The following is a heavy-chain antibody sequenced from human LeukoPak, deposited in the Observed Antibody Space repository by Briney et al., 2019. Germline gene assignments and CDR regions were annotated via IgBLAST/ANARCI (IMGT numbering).Heavy chain of an antibody. CDR2: IYYSGST. Sequence: KPSQTLSLTCTVSGGSISSGGYYWSWIRQPPGKGLEWIGYIYYSGSTYYNPSLKSRVTISVDTSKNQFSLKLSSVTAADTAVYYCARVNTMIVVARTIDYWGQGTLVTVSS. CDR3: ARVNTMIVVARTIDY. V-gene: IGHV4-31*03. J-gene: IGHJ4*02. D-gene: IGHD3-22*01. CDR1: GGSISSGGYY.